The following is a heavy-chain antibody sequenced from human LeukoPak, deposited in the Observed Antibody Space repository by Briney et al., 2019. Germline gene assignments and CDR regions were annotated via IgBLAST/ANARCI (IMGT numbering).Heavy chain of an antibody. CDR3: ASGDSSGYYYRDY. J-gene: IGHJ4*02. CDR1: GGSFSGYH. CDR2: INHSGST. D-gene: IGHD3-22*01. V-gene: IGHV4-34*01. Sequence: PSETLSLTCAVYGGSFSGYHWNWIRQPPGKGLEWIGEINHSGSTSYNPSLKSRVTISVDTSKNQFSLKLSSATAADTAVYYCASGDSSGYYYRDYWGQGTLVTVSS.